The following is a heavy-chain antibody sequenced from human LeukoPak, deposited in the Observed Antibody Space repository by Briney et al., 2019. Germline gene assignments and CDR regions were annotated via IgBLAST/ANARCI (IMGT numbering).Heavy chain of an antibody. CDR3: ARDNWIYSYGQKDLYYYYGMDV. CDR1: GGSISSYY. CDR2: IYYSGST. Sequence: SETLSLTCTVSGGSISSYYWSWIRQPPGKGLEWIGYIYYSGSTNYNPSLKSRVTISVDTSKNQFSLKLSSVTAADTAVYYCARDNWIYSYGQKDLYYYYGMDVWGQGTTVTVSS. V-gene: IGHV4-59*01. D-gene: IGHD5-18*01. J-gene: IGHJ6*02.